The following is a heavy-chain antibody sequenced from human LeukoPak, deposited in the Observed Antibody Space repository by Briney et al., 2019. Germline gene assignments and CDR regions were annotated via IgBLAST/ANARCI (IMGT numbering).Heavy chain of an antibody. J-gene: IGHJ4*02. D-gene: IGHD6-19*01. CDR3: ARGISSGWFFDY. V-gene: IGHV3-30*02. Sequence: GGSLRLSCAASGFTFSSYGMHWVRQAPGKGLEWVAFIRYDGSNKYYADSVKGRFTISRDNSKNTLYLQMNSLRAEDAAVYYCARGISSGWFFDYWGQGTLVTVSS. CDR1: GFTFSSYG. CDR2: IRYDGSNK.